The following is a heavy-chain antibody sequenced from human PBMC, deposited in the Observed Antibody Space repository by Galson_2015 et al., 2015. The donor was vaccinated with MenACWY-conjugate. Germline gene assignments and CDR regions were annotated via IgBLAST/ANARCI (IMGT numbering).Heavy chain of an antibody. D-gene: IGHD3-10*01. V-gene: IGHV3-7*01. Sequence: SLRLSCAASGFTFSNFWMIWVRQAPGKELEWVASIKQGGSEKYLVDPVKGRFTISRDNAENSLFLQMNSLRAEDTAVYYCARERWVRGVLFDQWGQGTLVTVSS. CDR1: GFTFSNFW. CDR3: ARERWVRGVLFDQ. CDR2: IKQGGSEK. J-gene: IGHJ4*02.